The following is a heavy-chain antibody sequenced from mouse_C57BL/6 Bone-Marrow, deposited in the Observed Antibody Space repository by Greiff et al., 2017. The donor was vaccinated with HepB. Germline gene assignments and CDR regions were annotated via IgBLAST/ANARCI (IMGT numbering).Heavy chain of an antibody. CDR3: TLSTMVRYYFDY. CDR1: GFNIKDDY. Sequence: EVQLQHSGAELVRPGASVKLSCTASGFNIKDDYMHWVKQRPEQGLEWIGWIDPENGDTEYASKFQGKATITADTSSNTAYLQLSSLTSEDTAVYYCTLSTMVRYYFDYWGQGTTLTVSS. D-gene: IGHD2-2*01. CDR2: IDPENGDT. J-gene: IGHJ2*01. V-gene: IGHV14-4*01.